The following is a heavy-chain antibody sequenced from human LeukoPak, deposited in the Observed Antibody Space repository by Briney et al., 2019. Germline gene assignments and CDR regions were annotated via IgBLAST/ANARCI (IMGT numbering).Heavy chain of an antibody. D-gene: IGHD2-2*02. V-gene: IGHV3-66*02. CDR1: GYSFTRYW. Sequence: GESLKISCKTSGYSFTRYWIAWVRQTPGKGLEWVSVIYSGGSTYYADSVKGRFTISRDNSKNTLYLQMNSLRAEDTAVYYCARGLGYCSSTSCYKWDMYYFDYWGQGTLVTVSS. CDR2: IYSGGST. CDR3: ARGLGYCSSTSCYKWDMYYFDY. J-gene: IGHJ4*02.